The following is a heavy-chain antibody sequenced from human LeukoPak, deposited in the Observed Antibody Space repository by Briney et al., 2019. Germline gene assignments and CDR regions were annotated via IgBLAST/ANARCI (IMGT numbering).Heavy chain of an antibody. Sequence: ASVKVSCKASGGTFSSYAISWVRQAPGQGLEWMGRIIPILGIANYAQKFQGRVTITADKSTSTAYMELSSLRSEDTAVYYCASSGDYYDSSGYKYYFDYWGQGTLVTVSS. D-gene: IGHD3-22*01. CDR1: GGTFSSYA. V-gene: IGHV1-69*04. CDR2: IIPILGIA. J-gene: IGHJ4*02. CDR3: ASSGDYYDSSGYKYYFDY.